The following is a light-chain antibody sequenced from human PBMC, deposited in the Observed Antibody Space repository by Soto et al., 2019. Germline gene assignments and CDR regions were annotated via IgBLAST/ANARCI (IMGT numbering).Light chain of an antibody. J-gene: IGKJ1*01. Sequence: DIQMTQSPSTLSASVGDSVTITCRASQSIPSWLAWYQQKPGKAPKLLIYKGSSLESGVPPRFSGSGSGTDFTLTISSLQPDDFATYYCHLYNTYWTFGQGTKVEIK. V-gene: IGKV1-5*03. CDR3: HLYNTYWT. CDR2: KGS. CDR1: QSIPSW.